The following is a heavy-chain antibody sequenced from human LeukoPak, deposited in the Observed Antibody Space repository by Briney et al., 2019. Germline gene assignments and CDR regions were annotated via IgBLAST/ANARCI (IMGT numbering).Heavy chain of an antibody. J-gene: IGHJ4*02. V-gene: IGHV3-23*01. CDR2: ISGSGGST. CDR3: AKVGPRDYGGNLFDY. D-gene: IGHD4-23*01. CDR1: GFTFSSYA. Sequence: GGSLRLSCAASGFTFSSYAMSWVRQAPGKGPEWVSAISGSGGSTYYADSVKGRFTISRDNSKNTLYLQMNSLRAEDTAVYYCAKVGPRDYGGNLFDYWGQGTLVTVSS.